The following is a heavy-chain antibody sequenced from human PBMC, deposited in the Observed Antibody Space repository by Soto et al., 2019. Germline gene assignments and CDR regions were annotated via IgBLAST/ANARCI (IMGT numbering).Heavy chain of an antibody. CDR1: GYTFINYG. D-gene: IGHD1-26*01. CDR2: LSAYNGDT. J-gene: IGHJ3*01. CDR3: ARWSAIVGGAEALDV. V-gene: IGHV1-18*01. Sequence: QVQLVQSGAEVKKPGASVRVSCKTSGYTFINYGITWVRQAPGQGLEWMGWLSAYNGDTSSSEKLQDRFTMTTDTSTNRVYMDLRSLTSDDTAVDYCARWSAIVGGAEALDVWGQGTMVIVSS.